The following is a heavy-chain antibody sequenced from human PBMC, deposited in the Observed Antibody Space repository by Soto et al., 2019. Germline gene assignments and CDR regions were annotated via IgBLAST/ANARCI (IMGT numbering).Heavy chain of an antibody. Sequence: QVQLVQSGAEVKKPGSSVKVSCKASGGTFSSYTISWVRQAPGQGLEWMGRIIPILGIANYEQKFQGRVTITADKSISTAYMELSSQRSEDTAVYSCARDPRYCGGGSCSYYFDYWGEGTLVTVSS. V-gene: IGHV1-69*02. D-gene: IGHD2-15*01. CDR3: ARDPRYCGGGSCSYYFDY. J-gene: IGHJ4*02. CDR2: IIPILGIA. CDR1: GGTFSSYT.